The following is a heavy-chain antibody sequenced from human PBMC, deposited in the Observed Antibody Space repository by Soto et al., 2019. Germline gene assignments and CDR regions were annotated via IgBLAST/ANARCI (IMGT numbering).Heavy chain of an antibody. CDR2: ISGSGGST. CDR1: GFTFSSYA. D-gene: IGHD3-22*01. V-gene: IGHV3-23*01. Sequence: GGSLRLSCAASGFTFSSYAMSWVRQAPGKGLEWVSAISGSGGSTYYADSVKGRFTISRDNSKNTLYLQMNSLRAEDTAVYYCAKGPSPYYDSSGYYPNWGQGTLVTASS. J-gene: IGHJ4*02. CDR3: AKGPSPYYDSSGYYPN.